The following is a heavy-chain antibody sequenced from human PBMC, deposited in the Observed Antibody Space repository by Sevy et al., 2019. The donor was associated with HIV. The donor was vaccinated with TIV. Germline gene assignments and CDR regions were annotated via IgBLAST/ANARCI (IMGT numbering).Heavy chain of an antibody. J-gene: IGHJ6*02. CDR2: INHSGST. V-gene: IGHV4-34*01. CDR3: ARGGWLLEERRVPSGMDV. Sequence: SETLSLTCAVYGGSFSGYYWSWIRQPPGKGLEWIGEINHSGSTNYNPSLKSRVTISVDTSKNQFSLKLSSVTAADTAVYYCARGGWLLEERRVPSGMDVWGQGTTVTVSS. D-gene: IGHD3-9*01. CDR1: GGSFSGYY.